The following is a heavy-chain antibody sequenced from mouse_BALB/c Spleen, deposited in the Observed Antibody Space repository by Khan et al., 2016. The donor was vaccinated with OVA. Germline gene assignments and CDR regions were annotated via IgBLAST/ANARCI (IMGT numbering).Heavy chain of an antibody. Sequence: QVQLQQSGAELARPGASVKMSCKASGYTFTSYTIHWVRQRPGQAPEWIGHINPSNNYTNYNQNFKDKATLIVDKSSSTAYMQLGSLTSEDSAVYYGVREGAYHRSDGWFAYWGQGTLVTVSA. J-gene: IGHJ3*01. V-gene: IGHV1-4*01. CDR2: INPSNNYT. CDR1: GYTFTSYT. D-gene: IGHD2-14*01. CDR3: VREGAYHRSDGWFAY.